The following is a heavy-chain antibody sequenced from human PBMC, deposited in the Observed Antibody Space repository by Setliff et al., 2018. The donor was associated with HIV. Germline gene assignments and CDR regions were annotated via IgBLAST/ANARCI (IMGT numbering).Heavy chain of an antibody. Sequence: SETLSLTCTVSGGSIWNYYWSWIRQPPGKGLEWIGTIYYSGSTYYNPSLKSRVTISTDTSKNQFSLRLTSVTAADTAIYYCARQVSIPGVAITPVDYWGQGALVTVSS. CDR2: IYYSGST. CDR3: ARQVSIPGVAITPVDY. V-gene: IGHV4-39*01. J-gene: IGHJ4*02. CDR1: GGSIWNYY. D-gene: IGHD5-12*01.